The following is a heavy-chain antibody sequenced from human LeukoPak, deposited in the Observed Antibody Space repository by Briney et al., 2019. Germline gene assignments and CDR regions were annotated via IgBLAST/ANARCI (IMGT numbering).Heavy chain of an antibody. V-gene: IGHV4-39*07. D-gene: IGHD3-22*01. CDR1: GGSISTTSYH. CDR3: ARTVSSGYWGLFEI. Sequence: SETLSLTCTVSGGSISTTSYHWGWIRQPPGKGLEWIGSIYYSGSTYYNPSLKSRVTISADTSKNQFSLNLNSVTAADTAVYYCARTVSSGYWGLFEIWGQGTMVTVSS. CDR2: IYYSGST. J-gene: IGHJ3*02.